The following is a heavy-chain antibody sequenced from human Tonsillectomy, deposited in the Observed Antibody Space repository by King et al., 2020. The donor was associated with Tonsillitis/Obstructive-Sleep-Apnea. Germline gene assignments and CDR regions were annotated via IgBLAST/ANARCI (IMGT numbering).Heavy chain of an antibody. Sequence: TLQESGPVLVKPTETLTLTCTVSGLSLSNARMGVSWIRQPPGQALEWLAHIFSNDEKSYSTSLKSRLTISKDTSKSQVVLTMTNMDPVDTATYYCASLGGNYPYYFDYWGQGILVTVSS. D-gene: IGHD1-7*01. J-gene: IGHJ4*02. CDR1: GLSLSNARMG. CDR2: IFSNDEK. CDR3: ASLGGNYPYYFDY. V-gene: IGHV2-26*01.